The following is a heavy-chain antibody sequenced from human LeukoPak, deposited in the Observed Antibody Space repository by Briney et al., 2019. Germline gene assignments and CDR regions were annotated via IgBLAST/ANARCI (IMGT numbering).Heavy chain of an antibody. Sequence: GGSLRLSCAASGFIVSSNHMSCVRQAPGKGLECVSGVYSGGSTYYTDSVNGRFTTYSDNAKNSMYLKMTSLRAEDTAVYYCGTSDFNILTGYNDYWGQGTLVTVSS. CDR2: VYSGGST. J-gene: IGHJ4*02. V-gene: IGHV3-53*01. D-gene: IGHD3-9*01. CDR1: GFIVSSNH. CDR3: GTSDFNILTGYNDY.